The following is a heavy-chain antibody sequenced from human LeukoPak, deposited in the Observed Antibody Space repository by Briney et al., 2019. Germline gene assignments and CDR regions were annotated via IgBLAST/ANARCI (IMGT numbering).Heavy chain of an antibody. CDR1: GFTFSNYW. V-gene: IGHV3-7*01. CDR2: IKEDGSAK. J-gene: IGHJ6*03. D-gene: IGHD5-18*01. Sequence: GGSLRLSCAASGFTFSNYWVSWVRQAPGKGLEWVANIKEDGSAKYYVDSVKGRFTISRDNSKNTLYLQMNSLRAEDTAVYYCAREGYSYGFYYYYYMDVWGKGTTVTVSS. CDR3: AREGYSYGFYYYYYMDV.